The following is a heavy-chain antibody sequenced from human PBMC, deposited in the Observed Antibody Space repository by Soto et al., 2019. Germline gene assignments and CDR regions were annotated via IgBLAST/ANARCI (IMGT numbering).Heavy chain of an antibody. J-gene: IGHJ5*02. CDR2: IYTTGTT. Sequence: SETLSLTCSVSGGLLTSYYWSWIRQSAGKELEWIGRIYTTGTTNYNPSLKSRVTMSMDRSKNQFSLQLSSVGAADAAVYYCARDLGIRVAGTGWFDPWGQGTLVTVSS. CDR3: ARDLGIRVAGTGWFDP. D-gene: IGHD6-19*01. V-gene: IGHV4-4*07. CDR1: GGLLTSYY.